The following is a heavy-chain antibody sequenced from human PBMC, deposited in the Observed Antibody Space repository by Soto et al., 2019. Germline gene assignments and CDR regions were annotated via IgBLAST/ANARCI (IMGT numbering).Heavy chain of an antibody. V-gene: IGHV1-18*01. Sequence: ASVKVSCKASGYTFTSYGISWVRQAPGQGLEWMGWISAYNGNTNYAQKLQGRVTMTTDTSTSTAYMELRSLRSDDTAVYYCAKVTTYYYGSGSYYVRNYYYYYGMDVWGQGTTVTVSS. J-gene: IGHJ6*02. D-gene: IGHD3-10*01. CDR2: ISAYNGNT. CDR1: GYTFTSYG. CDR3: AKVTTYYYGSGSYYVRNYYYYYGMDV.